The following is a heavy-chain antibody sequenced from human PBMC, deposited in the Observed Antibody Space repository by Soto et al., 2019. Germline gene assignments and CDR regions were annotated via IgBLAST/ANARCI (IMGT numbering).Heavy chain of an antibody. J-gene: IGHJ4*02. D-gene: IGHD5-12*01. V-gene: IGHV4-34*01. CDR2: INHGGST. CDR1: GGSFIGYF. Sequence: LSLTCAVYGGSFIGYFWSWIRQPPGKGLEWIGEINHGGSTNYNPSLKSRVTISVDTSKNQFSLKLSSVTAADTAVYYCATRGYSGYDHDYWGQGTLVTVSS. CDR3: ATRGYSGYDHDY.